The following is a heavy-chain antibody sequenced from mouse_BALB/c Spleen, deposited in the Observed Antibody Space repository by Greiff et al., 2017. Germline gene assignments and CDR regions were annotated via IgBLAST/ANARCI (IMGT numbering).Heavy chain of an antibody. Sequence: EVHLVESGGGLVQPGGSRKLSCAASGFTFSSFGMHWVRQAPEKGLEWVAYISSGSSTIYYADTVKGRFTISRDNPKNTLFLQMTSLRSEDTAMYYCARRDRNGYDGFAYWGQGTLVTVSA. CDR2: ISSGSSTI. J-gene: IGHJ3*01. CDR3: ARRDRNGYDGFAY. V-gene: IGHV5-17*02. CDR1: GFTFSSFG. D-gene: IGHD2-2*01.